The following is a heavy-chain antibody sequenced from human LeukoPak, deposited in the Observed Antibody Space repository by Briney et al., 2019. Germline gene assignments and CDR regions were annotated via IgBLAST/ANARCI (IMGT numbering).Heavy chain of an antibody. Sequence: PGGSPRLSCAASGFTFSNYAMNWVRQAPGKGLEWISYISSAGIAIYYADSVMGRFTISRDNAKNSLYLQMNSLRGDDTAVYYCARSGYYGSGSYYSLNGFDSWGQGTLVTVSS. CDR3: ARSGYYGSGSYYSLNGFDS. D-gene: IGHD3-10*01. CDR1: GFTFSNYA. V-gene: IGHV3-48*01. J-gene: IGHJ5*01. CDR2: ISSAGIAI.